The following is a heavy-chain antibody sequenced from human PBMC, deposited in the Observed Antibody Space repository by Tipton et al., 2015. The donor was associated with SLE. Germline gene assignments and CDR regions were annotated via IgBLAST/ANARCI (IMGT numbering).Heavy chain of an antibody. J-gene: IGHJ4*02. V-gene: IGHV4-59*01. D-gene: IGHD6-19*01. CDR1: CDSLSSSY. CDR2: LDDSGNT. CDR3: AKGSGWYKD. Sequence: TLSLTCIVSCDSLSSSYWSWVRQPPGTGLEWIGSLDDSGNTNYNPSLRSRVTMSIDTSKSQFSLKLSSVTAADTAVFYCAKGSGWYKDWGQGTLVTVSS.